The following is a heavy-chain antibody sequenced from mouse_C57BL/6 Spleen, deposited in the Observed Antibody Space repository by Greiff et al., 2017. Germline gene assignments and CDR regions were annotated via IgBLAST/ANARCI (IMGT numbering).Heavy chain of an antibody. CDR3: AREGVYYARDD. V-gene: IGHV1-61*01. J-gene: IGHJ4*01. Sequence: QVQLQQPGAELVRPGSSVKLSCKASGYTFTSYWMDWVKQRPGQGLEWIGNIYPSDSETHYNQKFKDKATLTVDKSSSTAYMQLSSLTSEDSAVYYCAREGVYYARDDWGQGTSVSVCS. CDR1: GYTFTSYW. CDR2: IYPSDSET.